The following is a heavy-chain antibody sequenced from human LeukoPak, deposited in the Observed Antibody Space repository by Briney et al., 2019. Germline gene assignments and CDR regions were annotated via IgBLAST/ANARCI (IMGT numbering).Heavy chain of an antibody. J-gene: IGHJ3*02. CDR2: ISSSSSYI. CDR1: GFTFSSYS. Sequence: GGSLRLSCAASGFTFSSYSMNWVRQAPGKGLEWVSSISSSSSYIYYADSVKGRFTISRDSAKNSLYLQMNSLRAEDTAVYYCARSDNWWELLRGAFDIWGQGTMVTVSS. CDR3: ARSDNWWELLRGAFDI. V-gene: IGHV3-21*01. D-gene: IGHD1-26*01.